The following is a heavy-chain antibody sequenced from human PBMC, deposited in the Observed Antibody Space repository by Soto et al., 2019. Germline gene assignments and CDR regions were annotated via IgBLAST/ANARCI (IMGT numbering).Heavy chain of an antibody. J-gene: IGHJ3*02. CDR1: GYTFTSYG. Sequence: QVQLVQSGAEVKKPGASVKVSCKASGYTFTSYGISWVRQAPGQGLEWMGWISAYNGNTKYAQKLQGRVTMTTDTSTSTAYMELRSLRSDDTAVYYCARSLYDYIWGSYRHAFDIWGQGTMVTVSS. V-gene: IGHV1-18*01. CDR3: ARSLYDYIWGSYRHAFDI. CDR2: ISAYNGNT. D-gene: IGHD3-16*02.